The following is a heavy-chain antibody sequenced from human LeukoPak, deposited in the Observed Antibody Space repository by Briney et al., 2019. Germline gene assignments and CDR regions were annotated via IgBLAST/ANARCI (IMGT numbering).Heavy chain of an antibody. D-gene: IGHD4-17*01. Sequence: GGSLRLSCATSGFAFSSDYMAWVRQARGQELGAGTNIKEDGRETYYVDAVQGRFTISRDNDKKSLSLQMNSLRVEDTAAYYCARDKGWPTVSPIDYWGQGTLVIVSS. V-gene: IGHV3-7*01. CDR1: GFAFSSDY. CDR2: IKEDGRET. CDR3: ARDKGWPTVSPIDY. J-gene: IGHJ4*02.